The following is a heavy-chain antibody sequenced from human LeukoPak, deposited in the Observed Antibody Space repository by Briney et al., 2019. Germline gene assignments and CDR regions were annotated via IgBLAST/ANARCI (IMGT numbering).Heavy chain of an antibody. V-gene: IGHV3-53*01. J-gene: IGHJ5*02. Sequence: GGSLRLSCAASGFTVSSNYMSWVRQAPGKGLEWVSLIYSGGSTFYADSVKGRFTISRDNSKNTLYLQMNSLRAEDTAVYYCARVVGNWFDPWGQGTLVTVSS. CDR3: ARVVGNWFDP. D-gene: IGHD1-26*01. CDR1: GFTVSSNY. CDR2: IYSGGST.